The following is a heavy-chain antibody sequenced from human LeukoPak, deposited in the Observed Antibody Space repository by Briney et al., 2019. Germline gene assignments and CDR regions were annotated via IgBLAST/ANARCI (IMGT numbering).Heavy chain of an antibody. CDR2: INPNSGGT. D-gene: IGHD3-22*01. J-gene: IGHJ3*02. CDR1: GYTFTSYG. Sequence: GASVKVSCKASGYTFTSYGISWVRQAPGQGLEWMGGINPNSGGTNYAQKFQGRVTMTRDTSISTAYMELSRLRSDDTAVYYCARVRAHDSSTDAFDIWGQGTMVTVSS. V-gene: IGHV1-2*02. CDR3: ARVRAHDSSTDAFDI.